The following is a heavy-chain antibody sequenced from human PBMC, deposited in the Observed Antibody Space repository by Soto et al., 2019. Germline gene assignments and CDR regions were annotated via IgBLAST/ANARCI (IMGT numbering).Heavy chain of an antibody. CDR3: ARGESYCISTSCYIWNTPRHYGMDV. V-gene: IGHV4-4*02. CDR1: GGSISSSNW. D-gene: IGHD2-2*02. CDR2: IYHSGST. Sequence: QVQLQESGPGLVKPSGTLSLTCAVSGGSISSSNWWSWVRQPPGKGLEWIGEIYHSGSTNYNPSPKSRFTISVDKSKNQFSLKLSSVTAADTAVYYCARGESYCISTSCYIWNTPRHYGMDVWAKGPRSPSP. J-gene: IGHJ6*02.